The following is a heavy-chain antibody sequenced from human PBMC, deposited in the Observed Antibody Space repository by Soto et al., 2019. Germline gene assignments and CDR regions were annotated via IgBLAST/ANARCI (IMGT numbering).Heavy chain of an antibody. D-gene: IGHD2-15*01. CDR1: GFAFSAYA. CDR2: VSVTGRTT. CDR3: TKDVLYCGGGSCLVRQQHTFDH. V-gene: IGHV3-23*01. J-gene: IGHJ4*02. Sequence: GGSLRLSCAASGFAFSAYAMNWVRHAPGKGLEWVSSVSVTGRTTYHADSVKGRFTMSRDNYKDTVYLQMNSLRADDTAVYYCTKDVLYCGGGSCLVRQQHTFDHWGQGTLVTVSS.